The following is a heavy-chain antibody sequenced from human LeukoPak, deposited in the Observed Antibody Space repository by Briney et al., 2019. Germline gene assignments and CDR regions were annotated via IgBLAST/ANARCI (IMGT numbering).Heavy chain of an antibody. J-gene: IGHJ4*02. CDR1: GFTFSSYS. Sequence: PGGSLRLSCAASGFTFSSYSMNWVRQAPGKGLEWVSTISSSSSYIYYADSVKGRFTISRDNAKNSLYLQMNSLRAEDTAVYYCARKDVDGYNRAYFDYWGQGTLVTVSS. CDR3: ARKDVDGYNRAYFDY. CDR2: ISSSSSYI. V-gene: IGHV3-21*01. D-gene: IGHD5-24*01.